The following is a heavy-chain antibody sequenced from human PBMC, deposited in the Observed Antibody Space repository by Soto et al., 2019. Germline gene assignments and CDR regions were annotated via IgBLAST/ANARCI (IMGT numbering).Heavy chain of an antibody. CDR2: IYYSGST. J-gene: IGHJ4*02. CDR3: AREYSYGHRMFDY. CDR1: NGSISSSSYY. V-gene: IGHV4-39*02. Sequence: SETLSLTCIVCNGSISSSSYYWDWIHQPPGKGLEWIGSIYYSGSTYYNPSLKSRVTISVDTSKNQFSLKLSSVTAADTAVYYCAREYSYGHRMFDYWGQGTLVTVSS. D-gene: IGHD5-18*01.